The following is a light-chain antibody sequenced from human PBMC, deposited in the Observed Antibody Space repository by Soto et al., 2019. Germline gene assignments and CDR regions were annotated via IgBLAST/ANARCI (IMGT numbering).Light chain of an antibody. CDR2: AAS. CDR3: QQSYSSPFT. J-gene: IGKJ3*01. V-gene: IGKV1-39*01. Sequence: IQMTQSPSSLSGSVGDRVTITCRASQSISSHLNWYQQKPGKAPKVLIYAASSLQGGVPSRFSGSGSGTDFTLTIKSLQLEDFAIYYCQQSYSSPFTFGPGTKVDIK. CDR1: QSISSH.